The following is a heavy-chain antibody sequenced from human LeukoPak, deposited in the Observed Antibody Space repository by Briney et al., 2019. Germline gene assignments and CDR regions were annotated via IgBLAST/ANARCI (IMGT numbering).Heavy chain of an antibody. J-gene: IGHJ1*01. Sequence: GGSLRLSCAASGLTISNNFMGWVRQAPGKGLEWVSLIYSGGSTYSADSVKGRFTISKDNSKNTLHLQMNSLRAEDTAVYYCARDTDYYGSGRHGYFDHWGQGTLVTVSS. CDR3: ARDTDYYGSGRHGYFDH. V-gene: IGHV3-66*01. D-gene: IGHD3-10*01. CDR1: GLTISNNF. CDR2: IYSGGST.